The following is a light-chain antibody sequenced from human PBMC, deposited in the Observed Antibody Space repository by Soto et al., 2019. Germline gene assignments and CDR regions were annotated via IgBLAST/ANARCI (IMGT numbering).Light chain of an antibody. CDR3: AAWDDSLNGAI. CDR2: SNN. J-gene: IGLJ2*01. CDR1: SSNIGSHT. V-gene: IGLV1-44*01. Sequence: QSVLTQPPSASGTPGQRITISCSGSSSNIGSHTVNWHQQVPGTAPKLLIYSNNERPSGVPDRFSGSKSGTSASLAISGLQSGDEADYYCAAWDDSLNGAIFGGGTKVTVL.